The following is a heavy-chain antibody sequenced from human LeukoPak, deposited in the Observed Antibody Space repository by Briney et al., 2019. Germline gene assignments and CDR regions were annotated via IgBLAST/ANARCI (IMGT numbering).Heavy chain of an antibody. Sequence: ASVKVSCKASGYTFTGYYMHWVRQAPGQGLEWMGWINPNSGGTNYAQKFQGRVTMTRDTSISTAYMELNRLRSDDTAVYYCARASLVISSVAARPRFLLYWGQGTLVTVSS. D-gene: IGHD6-6*01. CDR3: ARASLVISSVAARPRFLLY. CDR1: GYTFTGYY. CDR2: INPNSGGT. J-gene: IGHJ4*02. V-gene: IGHV1-2*02.